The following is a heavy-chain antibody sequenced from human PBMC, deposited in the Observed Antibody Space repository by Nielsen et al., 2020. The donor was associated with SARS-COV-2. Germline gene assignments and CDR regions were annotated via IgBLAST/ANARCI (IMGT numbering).Heavy chain of an antibody. CDR1: GGSFSSYY. Sequence: SETLSLTCAVYGGSFSSYYWSWIRQHPGKGLEWIGYIYYSGSTYYNPSLKSRVTISVDTSKNQFSLKLSSVTAADTAVYYCARDYYDSSGYYSGAFDIWGQGTMVTVSS. D-gene: IGHD3-22*01. CDR2: IYYSGST. J-gene: IGHJ3*02. V-gene: IGHV4-31*11. CDR3: ARDYYDSSGYYSGAFDI.